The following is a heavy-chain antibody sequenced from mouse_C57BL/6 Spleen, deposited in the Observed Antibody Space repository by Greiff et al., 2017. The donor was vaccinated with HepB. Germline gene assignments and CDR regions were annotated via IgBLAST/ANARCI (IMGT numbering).Heavy chain of an antibody. D-gene: IGHD1-1*01. V-gene: IGHV3-6*01. J-gene: IGHJ1*03. CDR3: ASVITTVVADWYFDV. CDR2: ISYDGSN. Sequence: DVKLQESGPGLVKPSQSLSLTCSVTGYSITSGYYWYWIRQFPGNKLAWMGYISYDGSNNYNPSLKNRISISRDTSKNQFFLKFNSVTIEDTATYYGASVITTVVADWYFDVWGTGTTVTVSS. CDR1: GYSITSGYY.